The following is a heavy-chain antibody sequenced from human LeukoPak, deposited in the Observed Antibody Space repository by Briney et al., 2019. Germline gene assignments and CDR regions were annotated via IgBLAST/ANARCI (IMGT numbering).Heavy chain of an antibody. CDR1: GGSISSYY. CDR2: IYTSGST. D-gene: IGHD3-10*01. J-gene: IGHJ6*03. CDR3: ARDDRVAGSGSYYNYYYYYMDV. Sequence: PSETLSLTCTVSGGSISSYYWSWIRQPAGKGLEWIGRIYTSGSTNYNPSLKSRVTMSVDTSKNQFSLKLSSVTAADTAVYYCARDDRVAGSGSYYNYYYYYMDVWGKGTTVTISS. V-gene: IGHV4-4*07.